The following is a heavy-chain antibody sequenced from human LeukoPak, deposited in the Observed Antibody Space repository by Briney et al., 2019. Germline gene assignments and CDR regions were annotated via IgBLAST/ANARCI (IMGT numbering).Heavy chain of an antibody. CDR3: ARESVGAPSDAFDI. CDR1: GFTFSSDW. V-gene: IGHV3-7*01. CDR2: IRKDGSAK. Sequence: GGSLRLSCAVSGFTFSSDWMSWGRQAPGEGLEWVANIRKDGSAKYYVASLKGRFTISRDNAKNYMYLQINSLIAEDTAVYYCARESVGAPSDAFDIWGQGTIVTVSS. D-gene: IGHD1-26*01. J-gene: IGHJ3*02.